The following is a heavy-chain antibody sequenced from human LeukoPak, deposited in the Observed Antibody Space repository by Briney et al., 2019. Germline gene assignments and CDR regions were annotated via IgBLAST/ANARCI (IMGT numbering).Heavy chain of an antibody. J-gene: IGHJ3*02. D-gene: IGHD1-14*01. CDR1: GDTFTDYY. CDR3: ATTVHYPRNRYDAFDI. V-gene: IGHV1-69-2*01. Sequence: GASVKVSCKASGDTFTDYYMHWVQQAPGKGLEWMGRVDPEDGETIYAEKFQGRVTITADTSTDTAYMELSSLRSEDTAVYYCATTVHYPRNRYDAFDIWGQGTMVTVSS. CDR2: VDPEDGET.